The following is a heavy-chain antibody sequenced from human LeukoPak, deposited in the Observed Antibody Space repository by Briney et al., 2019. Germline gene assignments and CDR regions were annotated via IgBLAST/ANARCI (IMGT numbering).Heavy chain of an antibody. CDR3: ARHGDFWSGHTD. J-gene: IGHJ4*02. CDR2: IYHSGST. D-gene: IGHD3-3*01. V-gene: IGHV4-30-2*01. CDR1: GGSISSGGYS. Sequence: PSQTLSLTCAVSGGSISSGGYSWSWLRQPPGQGLEWIGYIYHSGSTYYYPSLKSRVSISVYKSKNQFSLKRSSVTAAHTAVYYCARHGDFWSGHTDWGQGTLVTVSS.